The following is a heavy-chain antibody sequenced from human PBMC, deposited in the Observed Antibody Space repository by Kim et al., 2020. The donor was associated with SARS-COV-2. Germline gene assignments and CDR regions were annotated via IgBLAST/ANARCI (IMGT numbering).Heavy chain of an antibody. CDR1: GGSISSGGYY. V-gene: IGHV4-31*03. D-gene: IGHD3-10*01. CDR3: ARDYRGSYYGSGTRLYGMDV. J-gene: IGHJ6*02. CDR2: IYYSGST. Sequence: SETLSLTCTVSGGSISSGGYYWSWIRQHPGKGLEWIGYIYYSGSTYYNPSLKSRVTISVDTSKNQFSLKLSSVTAADTAVYYCARDYRGSYYGSGTRLYGMDVWGQGTTVTVSS.